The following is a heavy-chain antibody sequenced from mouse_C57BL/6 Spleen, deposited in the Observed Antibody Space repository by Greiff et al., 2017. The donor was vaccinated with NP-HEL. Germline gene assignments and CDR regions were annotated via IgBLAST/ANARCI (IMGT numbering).Heavy chain of an antibody. J-gene: IGHJ4*01. V-gene: IGHV5-4*01. Sequence: DVQLVESGGGLVKPGGSLKLSCAASGFTFSSYAMSWVRQTPEKRLEWVATISDGGSYTYYPDNVKGRFTISRDNAKNNLYLQMSHLKSEDTAMYYCAREGSNYEAMDYWGQGTSVTVSS. CDR3: AREGSNYEAMDY. CDR2: ISDGGSYT. CDR1: GFTFSSYA. D-gene: IGHD2-5*01.